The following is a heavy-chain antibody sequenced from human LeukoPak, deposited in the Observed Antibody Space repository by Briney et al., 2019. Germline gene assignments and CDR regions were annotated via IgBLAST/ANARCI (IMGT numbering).Heavy chain of an antibody. Sequence: PGGSLRLSCAASGFTFDDYGMSWVRQAPGKGLEWVAFIRYDGSNKYYADSVKGRFTISRDNSKNTLYLQMNSLRAEDTAVYYCAKDYSSGWYTDAFDIWGQGTMVTVSS. CDR1: GFTFDDYG. D-gene: IGHD6-19*01. CDR2: IRYDGSNK. CDR3: AKDYSSGWYTDAFDI. V-gene: IGHV3-30*02. J-gene: IGHJ3*02.